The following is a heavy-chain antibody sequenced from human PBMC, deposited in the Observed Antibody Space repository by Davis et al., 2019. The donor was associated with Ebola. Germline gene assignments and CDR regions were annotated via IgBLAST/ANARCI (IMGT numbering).Heavy chain of an antibody. CDR3: ARGRRAAAGGMDYYYGMDV. J-gene: IGHJ6*02. V-gene: IGHV1-46*01. CDR2: INPSGGST. Sequence: ASVKVSCKASGYTFTSYYMHWVRQAPGQGLEWMGIINPSGGSTSYAQKFQGRVTMTRDTSTRTVYMELRSLTSDDTAVYYCARGRRAAAGGMDYYYGMDVWGQGTPVTVSS. D-gene: IGHD6-13*01. CDR1: GYTFTSYY.